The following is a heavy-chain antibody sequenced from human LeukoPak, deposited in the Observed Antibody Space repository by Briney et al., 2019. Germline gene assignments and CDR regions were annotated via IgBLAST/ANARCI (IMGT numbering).Heavy chain of an antibody. CDR2: ISASGGST. CDR1: GFTFSSYA. CDR3: AKESSYHYDSSAYYPLGSFDI. D-gene: IGHD3-22*01. Sequence: GGSLRLSCAASGFTFSSYAMSWVRQAPGKGLEWVSGISASGGSTYYADSVKGRYTISRDNAKNTLHLQMNSLRAEDTAVYYCAKESSYHYDSSAYYPLGSFDIWGQGTMVTVSP. J-gene: IGHJ3*02. V-gene: IGHV3-23*01.